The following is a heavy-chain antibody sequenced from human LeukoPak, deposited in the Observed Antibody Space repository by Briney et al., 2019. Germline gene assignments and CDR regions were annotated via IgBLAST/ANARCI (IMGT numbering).Heavy chain of an antibody. CDR3: ARRQAYTMRRNYYSYMDV. Sequence: RASVKVSCKASGYTFTGYYMHWVRQAPGQGLEWMGWINPNSGGTNYAQKFQGRVTMTRDTSISTAYLQWSSLKASDAAVYYCARRQAYTMRRNYYSYMDVWGNGTTVTVSS. J-gene: IGHJ6*03. V-gene: IGHV1-2*02. CDR2: INPNSGGT. D-gene: IGHD2-21*01. CDR1: GYTFTGYY.